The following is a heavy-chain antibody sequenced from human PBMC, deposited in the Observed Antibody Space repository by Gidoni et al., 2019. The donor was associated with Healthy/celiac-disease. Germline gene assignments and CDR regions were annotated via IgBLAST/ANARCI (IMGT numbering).Heavy chain of an antibody. V-gene: IGHV4-34*01. D-gene: IGHD2-8*01. CDR2: INHSGST. CDR3: ARGGRYCTNGVCYPETRAGWFDP. CDR1: GGSFSGYY. Sequence: QVQLQQWGAGLLKPSETLSLTCAVYGGSFSGYYWSWIRQPPGKGLEWIGEINHSGSTNYNPSLKSRVTISVDTSKNQFSLKLSSVTAADTAVYYCARGGRYCTNGVCYPETRAGWFDPWGQGTLVTVSS. J-gene: IGHJ5*02.